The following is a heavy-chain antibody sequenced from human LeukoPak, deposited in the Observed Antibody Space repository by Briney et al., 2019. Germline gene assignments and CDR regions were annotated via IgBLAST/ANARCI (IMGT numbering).Heavy chain of an antibody. CDR2: ISPYNGNT. V-gene: IGHV1-18*04. CDR3: VRDSPPGAFDI. J-gene: IGHJ3*02. Sequence: ASVKVSCKASGYTFTGYYMHWVRQAPGQGLEWMGWISPYNGNTNYAQNPQGRVTMTTDTSTSTAYMELRSLRSDDTAVYYCVRDSPPGAFDIWGQGTMVTVSS. CDR1: GYTFTGYY.